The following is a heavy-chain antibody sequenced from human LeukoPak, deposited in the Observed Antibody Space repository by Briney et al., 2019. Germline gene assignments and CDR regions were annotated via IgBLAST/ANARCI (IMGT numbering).Heavy chain of an antibody. D-gene: IGHD1-1*01. CDR3: ARGNAHAFDI. Sequence: GGSLRLSCAASGFTFSSYAMSWVRQAPGKGLEWVSTITGSGTSTYYADSVKGRFTISRDNSKNTLCLRMSSLRAEDTAVYFCARGNAHAFDIWGQGTMVTVSS. CDR2: ITGSGTST. CDR1: GFTFSSYA. V-gene: IGHV3-23*01. J-gene: IGHJ3*02.